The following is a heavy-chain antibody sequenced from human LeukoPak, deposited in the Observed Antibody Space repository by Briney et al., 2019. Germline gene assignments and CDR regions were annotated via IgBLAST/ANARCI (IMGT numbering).Heavy chain of an antibody. CDR1: GFTFSSFE. J-gene: IGHJ4*02. V-gene: IGHV3-48*03. Sequence: LPGGSLRLSCAASGFTFSSFEMHWVRQAPGKGLEWVSYIRNTDNTIYYSDSVKGRFTISRDNAKNSLYLQMNGLRAEDTAIYFCAREGNYYFDYWGQGTLVTVSS. CDR3: AREGNYYFDY. D-gene: IGHD1-7*01. CDR2: IRNTDNTI.